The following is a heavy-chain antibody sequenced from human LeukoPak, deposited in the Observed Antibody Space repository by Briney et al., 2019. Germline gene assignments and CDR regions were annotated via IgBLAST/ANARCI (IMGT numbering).Heavy chain of an antibody. V-gene: IGHV4-31*03. Sequence: SETLSLTCTVSGGSISSGGYYWSWIRQHPGKGLEWIGYIYYSGSTYYNPSLKSRVTISVDTSKNQFSLKLSSVTAADTAVYYCARHHGGSSISQRDYFDYWGQGTLVTVSS. CDR3: ARHHGGSSISQRDYFDY. CDR2: IYYSGST. CDR1: GGSISSGGYY. J-gene: IGHJ4*02. D-gene: IGHD6-13*01.